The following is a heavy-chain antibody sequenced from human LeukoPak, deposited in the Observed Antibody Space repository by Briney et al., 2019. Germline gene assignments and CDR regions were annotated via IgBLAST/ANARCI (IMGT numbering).Heavy chain of an antibody. D-gene: IGHD6-13*01. J-gene: IGHJ4*02. CDR2: ISPSSGTM. CDR1: GFTFSGYS. CDR3: ARAAYSSSPDY. Sequence: GGSLRLSCAAYGFTFSGYSMNWVRQAPGKGLEWVSYISPSSGTMYYADSVEGRFTISRDNARSSLYLHMNSLRDEDTAVYYCARAAYSSSPDYWGQGTLVTVSS. V-gene: IGHV3-48*02.